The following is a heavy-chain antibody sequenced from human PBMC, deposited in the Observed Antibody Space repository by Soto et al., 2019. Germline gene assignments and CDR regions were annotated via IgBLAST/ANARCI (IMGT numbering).Heavy chain of an antibody. V-gene: IGHV3-73*01. Sequence: GGSLRLSCAASGFTFSGSAMHWVRQASGKGLEWVGRIRSKANSYATAYAASVKGRFTISRDNAKNSLYLQMNSLRVEDTAVYYCARDGDYYDSSGYFLRDAFDIWGQGTMVTVSS. D-gene: IGHD3-22*01. CDR1: GFTFSGSA. J-gene: IGHJ3*02. CDR3: ARDGDYYDSSGYFLRDAFDI. CDR2: IRSKANSYAT.